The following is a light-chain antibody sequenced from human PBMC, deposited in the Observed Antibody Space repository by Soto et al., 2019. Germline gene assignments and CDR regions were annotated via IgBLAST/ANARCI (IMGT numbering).Light chain of an antibody. CDR3: MQALQTPIT. CDR1: QSLLHSNGYNY. J-gene: IGKJ3*01. CDR2: LGS. Sequence: DIVMTQSPLSLPVTPGEPASISCRSSQSLLHSNGYNYLDWYLQKPGQSPQLLIYLGSNRASGVPDRFSGSGSGTDFTLKISRVEAEDVGFYYCMQALQTPITFGPGTKVDIK. V-gene: IGKV2-28*01.